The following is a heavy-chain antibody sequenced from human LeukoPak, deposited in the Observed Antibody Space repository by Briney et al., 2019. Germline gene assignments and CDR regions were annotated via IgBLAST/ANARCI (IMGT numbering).Heavy chain of an antibody. CDR3: ARVMEGATGLDY. CDR2: ISGSGGST. V-gene: IGHV3-23*01. Sequence: GGSLRLSCAASGFTFSSYAMSWVRQAPGKGLEWVSAISGSGGSTYYADSVKGRFTISRDNSKNTLYLQMNSLRAEDTAVYYCARVMEGATGLDYWGQGTLVTVSS. D-gene: IGHD1-26*01. CDR1: GFTFSSYA. J-gene: IGHJ4*02.